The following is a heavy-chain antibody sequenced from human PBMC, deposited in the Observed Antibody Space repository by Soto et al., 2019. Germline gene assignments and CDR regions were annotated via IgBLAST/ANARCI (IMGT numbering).Heavy chain of an antibody. CDR3: ARVVAAAGLGHYYYGMDV. CDR1: GNTFTGYY. V-gene: IGHV1-2*04. J-gene: IGHJ6*02. D-gene: IGHD6-13*01. CDR2: INPNSGGT. Sequence: GASVKVSCKAFGNTFTGYYMPLVRQAPGQGPEWMGWINPNSGGTNYALKFQGWVTMTRDTSIGTAYMELSRLRSDDTAVYYCARVVAAAGLGHYYYGMDVWGQGTTVTVS.